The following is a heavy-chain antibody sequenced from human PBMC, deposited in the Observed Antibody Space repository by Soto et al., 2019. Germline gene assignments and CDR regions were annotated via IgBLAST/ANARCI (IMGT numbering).Heavy chain of an antibody. CDR2: ISSSSSYT. D-gene: IGHD3-9*01. V-gene: IGHV3-11*03. Sequence: PGGSLRLSCAASGFTFSDYYMSWIRQAPGKGLEWVSYISSSSSYTNYADSVKGRFTISRDNAKNSLYLQMNSLRAEDTAVYYCARVIFYGIPNWYFDLWGRGTLVTVS. CDR1: GFTFSDYY. CDR3: ARVIFYGIPNWYFDL. J-gene: IGHJ2*01.